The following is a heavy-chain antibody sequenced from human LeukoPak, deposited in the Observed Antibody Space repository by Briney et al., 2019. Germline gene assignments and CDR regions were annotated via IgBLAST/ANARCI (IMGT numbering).Heavy chain of an antibody. V-gene: IGHV4-59*05. J-gene: IGHJ4*02. CDR2: IYYSGST. CDR1: NDSISNYY. CDR3: TAYGYNEVGGHDY. D-gene: IGHD5-18*01. Sequence: SETLPLTCTVSNDSISNYYWSWIRQPPGKGLEWIGSIYYSGSTYYNPSLKSRVTISVDTSKNQFSLKLSSVTAADTAVYYCTAYGYNEVGGHDYWGQGTLVTVSS.